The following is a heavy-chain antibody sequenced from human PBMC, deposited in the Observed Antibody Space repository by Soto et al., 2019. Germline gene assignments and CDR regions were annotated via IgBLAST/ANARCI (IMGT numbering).Heavy chain of an antibody. J-gene: IGHJ4*02. Sequence: PGGSLRLSCAASGFTFSSYAMSWVRQAPGKGLEWVSAISGSGGSTYYADSVKGRFTISRDNSKNTLYLQMNSLRAEDTAVYYCAASYKISGSSDYWGQGTLVTVSS. CDR1: GFTFSSYA. CDR3: AASYKISGSSDY. D-gene: IGHD1-26*01. V-gene: IGHV3-23*01. CDR2: ISGSGGST.